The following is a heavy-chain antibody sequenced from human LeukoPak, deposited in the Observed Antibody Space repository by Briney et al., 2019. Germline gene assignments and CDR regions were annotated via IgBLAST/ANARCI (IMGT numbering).Heavy chain of an antibody. CDR1: SGSISSSSYY. CDR2: IYYSGST. J-gene: IGHJ4*02. V-gene: IGHV4-39*01. Sequence: PSETLTLTCTVSSGSISSSSYYWGGIRQPPGKGLEWIGSIYYSGSTYYNPSLKSRVTISVDTSKNQFSLKLNSVTAADTAVYYSARHCHYWGQGTLVTVSS. CDR3: ARHCHY.